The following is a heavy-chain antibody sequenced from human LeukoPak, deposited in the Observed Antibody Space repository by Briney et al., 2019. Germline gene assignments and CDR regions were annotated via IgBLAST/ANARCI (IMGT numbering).Heavy chain of an antibody. CDR2: INPNSGGT. Sequence: ASVKVSCKASGYTFTGYYMHWVRQAPGQGLEWMGWINPNSGGTNYAQKFQGWVTMTRDTSISTAYMELSRLRSDDTAVYYCARGRTWYSSSWYHFDYWGQGTLDTVSS. CDR3: ARGRTWYSSSWYHFDY. J-gene: IGHJ4*02. V-gene: IGHV1-2*04. CDR1: GYTFTGYY. D-gene: IGHD6-13*01.